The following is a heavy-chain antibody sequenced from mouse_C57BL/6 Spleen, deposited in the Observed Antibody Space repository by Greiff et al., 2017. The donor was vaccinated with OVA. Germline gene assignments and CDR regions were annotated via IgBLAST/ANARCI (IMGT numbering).Heavy chain of an antibody. CDR2: IYPGDGDT. CDR1: GYAFSSSW. J-gene: IGHJ2*01. Sequence: QVQLKQSGPELVKPGASVKISCTASGYAFSSSWMNWVKQRPGKGLEWIGRIYPGDGDTNYIGKFKGQATLTADKSSSTAYMQLSSLTSEDSAVYFCAREGGYPYDFDYWGQGTTLTVSS. D-gene: IGHD2-14*01. V-gene: IGHV1-82*01. CDR3: AREGGYPYDFDY.